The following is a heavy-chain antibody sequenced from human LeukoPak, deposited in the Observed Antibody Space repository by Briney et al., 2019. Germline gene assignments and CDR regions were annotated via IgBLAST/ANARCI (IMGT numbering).Heavy chain of an antibody. CDR3: ARGARGFTIFGVVTTQYYFDY. Sequence: GASVKVSCKASGYTFTSYDINWVRQATGQGLEWMGWMNPNSGNTAYAQKFQGRVTMTRNTSISTAYMELSSLRSEDTAVYYCARGARGFTIFGVVTTQYYFDYWGQGTLVSVS. J-gene: IGHJ4*02. V-gene: IGHV1-8*01. CDR2: MNPNSGNT. CDR1: GYTFTSYD. D-gene: IGHD3-3*01.